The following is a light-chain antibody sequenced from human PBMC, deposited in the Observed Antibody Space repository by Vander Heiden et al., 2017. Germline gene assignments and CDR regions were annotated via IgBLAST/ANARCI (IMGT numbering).Light chain of an antibody. CDR3: GTWDSSLSAGV. CDR2: ENN. V-gene: IGLV1-51*02. Sequence: QSVLPQPYSVSAAPGQQVPISCSGSSSNIGNNYVSWYQQLPGTAPKLLIYENNKRPSGIPDRFSGSKSGTSATLGITGLQTGDEADYYCGTWDSSLSAGVFGGGTKLTVL. J-gene: IGLJ3*02. CDR1: SSNIGNNY.